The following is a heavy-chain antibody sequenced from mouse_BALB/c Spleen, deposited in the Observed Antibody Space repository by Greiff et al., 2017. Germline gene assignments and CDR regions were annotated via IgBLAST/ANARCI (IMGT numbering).Heavy chain of an antibody. J-gene: IGHJ2*01. CDR2: ISSGGSYP. CDR1: GFTFSSYT. CDR3: TREEVRTSYYFDY. V-gene: IGHV5-6-4*01. Sequence: EVMLVESGGGLVKPGGSLKLSCAASGFTFSSYTMYWVRQTPEKRLAWVATISSGGSYPYYPDSVKGRFTISRDNAKNTLYLQMSSLKSEDTAMYYCTREEVRTSYYFDYWGEGTTLTVSS. D-gene: IGHD2-14*01.